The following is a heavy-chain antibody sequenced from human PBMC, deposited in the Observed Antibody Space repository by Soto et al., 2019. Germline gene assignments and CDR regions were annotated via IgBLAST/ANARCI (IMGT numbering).Heavy chain of an antibody. CDR3: ARLYGSGWFGPSYYYYYGMDV. D-gene: IGHD6-19*01. CDR1: GGSISSSSYY. CDR2: IYYSGST. Sequence: PSETLSLTCTVSGGSISSSSYYWGWIRQPPGKGLEWIGSIYYSGSTYYNPSLKSRVTISVDTSKNQFSLKLSSVTAADTAVYYCARLYGSGWFGPSYYYYYGMDVWGQGTTVTVSS. J-gene: IGHJ6*02. V-gene: IGHV4-39*01.